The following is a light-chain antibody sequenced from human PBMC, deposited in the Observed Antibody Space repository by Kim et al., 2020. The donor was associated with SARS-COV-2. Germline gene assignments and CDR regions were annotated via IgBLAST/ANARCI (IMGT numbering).Light chain of an antibody. CDR2: GAS. V-gene: IGKV3-20*01. J-gene: IGKJ2*03. Sequence: LSPGESATLSCRASQSVARSYLAWYQHKPGLAPRLLIYGASNRATGIPDRFSGSGSGTDFTLTISRLEPEDSAVYYCQQYGRSLYSFGQGTKLEI. CDR1: QSVARSY. CDR3: QQYGRSLYS.